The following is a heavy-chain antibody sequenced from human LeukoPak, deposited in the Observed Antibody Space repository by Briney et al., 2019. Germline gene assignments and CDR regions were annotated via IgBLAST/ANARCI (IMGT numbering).Heavy chain of an antibody. CDR1: GDSINSYY. Sequence: SETLSLTCTVSGDSINSYYWTWIRQAPGKGLEWIGYIYYTGSTNYNPSLKSRVTISVDTSKNQFSLKLSSVTAADTAVYYCASSRYSGYDSGYWGQGTLVTVSS. V-gene: IGHV4-59*12. J-gene: IGHJ4*02. CDR3: ASSRYSGYDSGY. D-gene: IGHD5-12*01. CDR2: IYYTGST.